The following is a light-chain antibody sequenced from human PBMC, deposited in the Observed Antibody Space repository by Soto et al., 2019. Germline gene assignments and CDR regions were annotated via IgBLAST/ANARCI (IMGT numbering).Light chain of an antibody. J-gene: IGKJ4*02. CDR3: QQYNHWPLT. CDR1: QRVSRY. Sequence: ETGMTQSPFTLSVSRKERATLSCRASQRVSRYFAWYQQRHGQAPRLLIYGASPRATGVPSRFSGSGSGTEFALTVSSLQSEDFAVSYCQQYNHWPLTFGGGTKVDIK. V-gene: IGKV3-15*01. CDR2: GAS.